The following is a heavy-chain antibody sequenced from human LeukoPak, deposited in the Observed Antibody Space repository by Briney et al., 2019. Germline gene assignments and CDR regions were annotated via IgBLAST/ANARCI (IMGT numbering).Heavy chain of an antibody. V-gene: IGHV3-30*04. CDR3: ARDRLSLVEATTDFDY. CDR1: GFTFSSYA. J-gene: IGHJ4*02. CDR2: ISYDGSNK. Sequence: GGSLRLSCAASGFTFSSYAMHWVRQAPGKGLEWVAVISYDGSNKYYADSVKGRFTISRDNSKNTLYLQMNSLRAEDTAVYYCARDRLSLVEATTDFDYWGQGTLVTVS. D-gene: IGHD1-26*01.